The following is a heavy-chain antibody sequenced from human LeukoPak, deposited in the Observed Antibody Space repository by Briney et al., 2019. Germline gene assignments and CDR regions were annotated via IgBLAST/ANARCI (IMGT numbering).Heavy chain of an antibody. Sequence: PRGSLRLSCAASRFTFSNYAMHWVRQTPGEGLVWVAVISTDGRDKHYADSLKGRFSISRDNSKSTLYLQMNRLRAQDTAVYYCARDSAAAAVYYFDYWGQGTLVTVSS. V-gene: IGHV3-30*04. CDR1: RFTFSNYA. J-gene: IGHJ4*02. CDR3: ARDSAAAAVYYFDY. CDR2: ISTDGRDK. D-gene: IGHD6-13*01.